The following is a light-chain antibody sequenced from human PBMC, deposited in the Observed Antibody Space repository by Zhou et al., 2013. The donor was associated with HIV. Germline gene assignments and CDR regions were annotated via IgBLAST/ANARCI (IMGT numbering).Light chain of an antibody. V-gene: IGKV1-NL1*01. CDR1: QGIRNS. CDR2: ATS. CDR3: QQYYSTPWT. J-gene: IGKJ1*01. Sequence: IQMTQSPSSLSASVGDRVTITCRASQGIRNSLAWYQQKPGKAPKLLAYATSRLESGVPSRFSGSGSGTDYTLTISSLQPEDFATYYCQQYYSTPWTFGQGPRW.